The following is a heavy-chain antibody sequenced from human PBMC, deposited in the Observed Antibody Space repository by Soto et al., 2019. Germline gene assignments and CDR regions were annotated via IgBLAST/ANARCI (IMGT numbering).Heavy chain of an antibody. CDR1: GDSISSGGYY. CDR2: IYYSGST. D-gene: IGHD2-15*01. Sequence: QVQLQESGPGLVKPSQTLSLTCTVSGDSISSGGYYWSWIRQHPGKGLEWIGYIYYSGSTYYNPSLKSLVIISVDTSKNQFSLKLSSVTAADTAVYYCARVSTVAAILFDYWGQGTLVTVSS. V-gene: IGHV4-31*01. J-gene: IGHJ4*02. CDR3: ARVSTVAAILFDY.